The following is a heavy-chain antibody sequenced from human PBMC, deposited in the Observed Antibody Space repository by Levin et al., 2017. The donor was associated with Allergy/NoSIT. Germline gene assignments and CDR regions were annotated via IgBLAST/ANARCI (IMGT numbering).Heavy chain of an antibody. CDR1: GFIFSDFA. D-gene: IGHD1-26*01. CDR2: LSVVGGSA. CDR3: VKDRGGIVRDFDY. Sequence: GGSLRLSCSASGFIFSDFAMHWVRQAPGKGLEYVSGLSVVGGSAYYADSVKGRFTIFRDNSKNTLYRQMSSLRAEDTAVYYCVKDRGGIVRDFDYWGRGTLAIVSS. J-gene: IGHJ4*02. V-gene: IGHV3-64D*06.